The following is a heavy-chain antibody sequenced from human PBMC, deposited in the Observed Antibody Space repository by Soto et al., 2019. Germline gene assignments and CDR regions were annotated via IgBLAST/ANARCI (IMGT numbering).Heavy chain of an antibody. D-gene: IGHD3-16*01. J-gene: IGHJ6*02. Sequence: GESLTITGTCSGHSFTRYWISWVRQMPGKGLEWMGRIDPSDSYTNYSPSFQGHVTISADKSISTAYLQWSSLKASDTAMYYCARAIMGYGMDVWGQGTTVTVSS. CDR3: ARAIMGYGMDV. CDR1: GHSFTRYW. V-gene: IGHV5-10-1*01. CDR2: IDPSDSYT.